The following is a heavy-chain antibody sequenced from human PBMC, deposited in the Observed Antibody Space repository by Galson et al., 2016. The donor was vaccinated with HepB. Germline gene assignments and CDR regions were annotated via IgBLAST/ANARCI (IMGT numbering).Heavy chain of an antibody. V-gene: IGHV1-18*01. CDR3: VTLGSGSYYDY. Sequence: SVKVSCKASAYTFSNYGVSWVRQAPGQGLEWMGWISDDGGRTNYVQKFQGRVIMTTDTSTYTANMELRTLRSDDTAVYYCVTLGSGSYYDYWGQGTLVTVSS. D-gene: IGHD3-10*01. CDR2: ISDDGGRT. J-gene: IGHJ4*02. CDR1: AYTFSNYG.